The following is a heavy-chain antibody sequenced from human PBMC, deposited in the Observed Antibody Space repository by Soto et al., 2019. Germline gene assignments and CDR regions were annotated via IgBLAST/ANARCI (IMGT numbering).Heavy chain of an antibody. CDR3: ARGFSKIDY. V-gene: IGHV4-34*01. CDR2: INHSGST. Sequence: PSATRSLTCAVYGGSFSGYYWGWIRQPPGEGLEWIGEINHSGSTNYNPSLKSRVTISVDTSKNQFSLKLSSVTAADTAVYYCARGFSKIDYWGQGTLVTVAS. D-gene: IGHD3-3*02. J-gene: IGHJ4*02. CDR1: GGSFSGYY.